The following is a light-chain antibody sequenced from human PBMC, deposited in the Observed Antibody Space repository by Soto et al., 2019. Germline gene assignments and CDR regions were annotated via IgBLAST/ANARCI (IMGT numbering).Light chain of an antibody. CDR1: QSVSSSY. CDR3: QQYGNSPST. Sequence: ETVLTQSPGTLSFSPGERATVSCRASQSVSSSYLVWYQQKPGRAPRLLIYGASSRATGIPDRFSGSGSGTDFTLTISRLEPEDFAVYYCQQYGNSPSTFGQGTRLEIK. CDR2: GAS. V-gene: IGKV3-20*01. J-gene: IGKJ5*01.